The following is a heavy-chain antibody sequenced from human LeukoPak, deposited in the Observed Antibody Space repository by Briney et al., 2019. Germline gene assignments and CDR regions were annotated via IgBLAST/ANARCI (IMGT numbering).Heavy chain of an antibody. Sequence: ASVKVSCKASGYTFTSYGISWVRQAPGQGLEWMGWISAYNGNTNYAQKFQGRVTITADKSTSTAYMELSSLRSEDTAVYYCARANVPLHPGYSTIYWGQGTLVTVSS. CDR3: ARANVPLHPGYSTIY. CDR1: GYTFTSYG. J-gene: IGHJ4*02. V-gene: IGHV1-18*01. D-gene: IGHD6-13*01. CDR2: ISAYNGNT.